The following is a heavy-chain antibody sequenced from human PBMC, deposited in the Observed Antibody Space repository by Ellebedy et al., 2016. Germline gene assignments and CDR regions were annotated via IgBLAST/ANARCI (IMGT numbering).Heavy chain of an antibody. J-gene: IGHJ4*02. CDR1: GGSISSDTYC. V-gene: IGHV4-39*01. D-gene: IGHD5-12*01. CDR3: ARSSDSGYDYDY. Sequence: SETLSLXXTVSGGSISSDTYCWGWIRQPPGKGLEWIGNIYSSGSTYNNPSLKSRVTISVDTSKNQFSLKLSSVTAADTAVYYCARSSDSGYDYDYWGQGTLVTVSS. CDR2: IYSSGST.